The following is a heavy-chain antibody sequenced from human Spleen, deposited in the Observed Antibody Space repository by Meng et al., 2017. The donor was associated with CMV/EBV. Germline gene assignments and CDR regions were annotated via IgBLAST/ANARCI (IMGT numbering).Heavy chain of an antibody. Sequence: GESLKISCKGSGDIFSDNWIAWVRQMPGKGLDWMGIIYPGDSDTRYSPSFQGQVTISADKSISTAYLQWSSLKASDTAMYYCARQWGIFGVVGDDAFDIWGQGTMVTVSS. J-gene: IGHJ3*02. CDR2: IYPGDSDT. D-gene: IGHD3-3*01. CDR1: GDIFSDNW. CDR3: ARQWGIFGVVGDDAFDI. V-gene: IGHV5-51*01.